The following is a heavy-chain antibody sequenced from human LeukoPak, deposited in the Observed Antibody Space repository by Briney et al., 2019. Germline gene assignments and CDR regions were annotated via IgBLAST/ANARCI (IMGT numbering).Heavy chain of an antibody. D-gene: IGHD1-26*01. CDR1: GYTFTSYG. CDR3: ARDVVGATTSGNSYYYYGMDV. CDR2: SSPNNGNT. J-gene: IGHJ6*02. V-gene: IGHV1-18*01. Sequence: GASVKVSCKASGYTFTSYGISWVRQAPGQGLEWLGWSSPNNGNTNYAQKLQGRVTMTTDTSTSTAYMELRSLRSDDTAVYYCARDVVGATTSGNSYYYYGMDVWGQGTTVAVSS.